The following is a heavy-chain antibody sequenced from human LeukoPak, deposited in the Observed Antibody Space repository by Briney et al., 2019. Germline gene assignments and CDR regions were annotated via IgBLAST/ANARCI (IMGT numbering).Heavy chain of an antibody. CDR3: ARDPYPVTTQYNWFDP. V-gene: IGHV1-69*13. D-gene: IGHD4-17*01. CDR2: IIPIFGTA. Sequence: SVKVSCKASGGTFSSYAISWVRQAPGQGLEWMGGIIPIFGTANYAQKFQGRVTITADESTSTAYMELSSLRSEDTAVYYCARDPYPVTTQYNWFDPWGQGTLVTVSS. J-gene: IGHJ5*02. CDR1: GGTFSSYA.